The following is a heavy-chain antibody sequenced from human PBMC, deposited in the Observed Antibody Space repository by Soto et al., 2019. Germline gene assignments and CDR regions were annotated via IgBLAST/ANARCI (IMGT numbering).Heavy chain of an antibody. D-gene: IGHD1-26*01. Sequence: QVQLVESGGGVVQPGRSLRLSCAASGFTFSSYAMHWVRQAPGKGLEWVAVISYDGSNKYYADSVKGRFTISRDNSKNTLYLQMNSLRAEDTAVYYCARGDPPNTQKYGMDVWGQGTTVTVSS. J-gene: IGHJ6*02. V-gene: IGHV3-30-3*01. CDR2: ISYDGSNK. CDR1: GFTFSSYA. CDR3: ARGDPPNTQKYGMDV.